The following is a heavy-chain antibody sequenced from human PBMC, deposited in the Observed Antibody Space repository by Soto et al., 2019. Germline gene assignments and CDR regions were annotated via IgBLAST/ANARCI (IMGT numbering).Heavy chain of an antibody. Sequence: PSETLSLTCSVSGGSLSKYYWSWIRQPAGKGLELIGRISTSGHVVSKVSLRSRLTMSVDMSNNHFSLKLTSVTAADTAVYYCARDNNDIWSLDPLAFDYWGQGALDTVSS. J-gene: IGHJ4*02. CDR3: ARDNNDIWSLDPLAFDY. D-gene: IGHD3-3*01. V-gene: IGHV4-4*07. CDR1: GGSLSKYY. CDR2: ISTSGHV.